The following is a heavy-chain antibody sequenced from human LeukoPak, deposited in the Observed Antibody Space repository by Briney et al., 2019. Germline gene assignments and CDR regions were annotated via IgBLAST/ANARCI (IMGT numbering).Heavy chain of an antibody. Sequence: GASVKVSCKASGYTFTGYYMHWVRQAPGQGLEWMGWINPNSGDTNYAQKFQARVTMTRDTSFITAYMELRSLRSDDTAVYYCARNVVVTAINWFDPWGQGTLVTVSS. CDR2: INPNSGDT. J-gene: IGHJ5*02. CDR1: GYTFTGYY. V-gene: IGHV1-2*02. D-gene: IGHD2-21*02. CDR3: ARNVVVTAINWFDP.